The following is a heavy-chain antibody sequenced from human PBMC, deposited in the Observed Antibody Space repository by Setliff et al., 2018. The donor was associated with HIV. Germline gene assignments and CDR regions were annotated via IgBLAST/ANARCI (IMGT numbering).Heavy chain of an antibody. D-gene: IGHD3-10*01. CDR1: GGSISRFY. CDR2: IYYIGTT. J-gene: IGHJ5*02. Sequence: PSETLSLTCTVSGGSISRFYWSWIRQPPGKGLEWIGHIYYIGTTNYNPSLKSRVTISVDTSKYHFSLTLRSVTAADTAVYYCARTRSGTYYGEMNWFDPWGQGILVTVSS. V-gene: IGHV4-59*08. CDR3: ARTRSGTYYGEMNWFDP.